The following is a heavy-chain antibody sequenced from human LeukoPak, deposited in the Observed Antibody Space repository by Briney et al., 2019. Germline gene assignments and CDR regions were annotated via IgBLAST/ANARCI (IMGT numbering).Heavy chain of an antibody. Sequence: GGSLRLSCATSGFTFSSYSMNWVRQAPGKGLEWVSCISSSSSYIYYTDSVKGRFTISRDNAKNSLTLQMNSLRAEDTAVYYCARVYGDYLLDYWGQGTLVTVSS. V-gene: IGHV3-21*04. CDR2: ISSSSSYI. J-gene: IGHJ4*02. CDR3: ARVYGDYLLDY. D-gene: IGHD4-17*01. CDR1: GFTFSSYS.